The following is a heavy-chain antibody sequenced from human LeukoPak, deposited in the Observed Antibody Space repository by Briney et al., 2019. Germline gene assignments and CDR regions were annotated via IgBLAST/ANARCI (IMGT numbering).Heavy chain of an antibody. D-gene: IGHD3-22*01. Sequence: PGGSLRLSCAPSGFIFRNFAMSWVRQTPGKGLEVVSSISAKGDSTYYADSVKGRFTISRDNSKNTLYLQMNSLRVADTAIFYCARNYDISAYHTFDFWGLGTLVTVSS. CDR1: GFIFRNFA. V-gene: IGHV3-23*01. J-gene: IGHJ4*02. CDR2: ISAKGDST. CDR3: ARNYDISAYHTFDF.